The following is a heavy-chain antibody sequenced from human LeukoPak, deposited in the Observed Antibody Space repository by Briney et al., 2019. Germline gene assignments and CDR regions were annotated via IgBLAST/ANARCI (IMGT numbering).Heavy chain of an antibody. CDR2: IIPIFGTA. D-gene: IGHD3-22*01. Sequence: SSVKVSCKASGGTFSSYAISWVRQAPGQGLEWMGGIIPIFGTANYAQKFQGRVTITTDESTSTAYMELSSLRSEDTAVYYCARGHPDYDSSGYYCCYFDYWGQGALVTVSS. CDR1: GGTFSSYA. V-gene: IGHV1-69*05. CDR3: ARGHPDYDSSGYYCCYFDY. J-gene: IGHJ4*02.